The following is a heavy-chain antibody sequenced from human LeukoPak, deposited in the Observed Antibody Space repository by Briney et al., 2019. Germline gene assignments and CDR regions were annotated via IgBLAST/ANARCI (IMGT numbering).Heavy chain of an antibody. Sequence: GGSLRLSCAASGFTFSSYWMSWVRKAPGKGLDWVANIKQDGGEQYYVDSVKGRFTISRDNAKNSLYLQMNSLRPEDTAVYYCAGRGDGNLYYFDHWGQGTLVTASS. V-gene: IGHV3-7*04. J-gene: IGHJ4*02. CDR3: AGRGDGNLYYFDH. D-gene: IGHD5-24*01. CDR1: GFTFSSYW. CDR2: IKQDGGEQ.